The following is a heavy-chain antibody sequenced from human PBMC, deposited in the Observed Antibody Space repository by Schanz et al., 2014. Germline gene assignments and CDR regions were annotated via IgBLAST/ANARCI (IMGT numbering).Heavy chain of an antibody. CDR2: ISSSGATI. Sequence: EVQLVESGGGLVQPGGSLRLSCVTSGFSFRTFSMNWVRQAPGKGLQWVSFISSSGATIYYAESVLGRFTISRDNAKNSLYLQMNSLTDEDTGLYYCARDQERGDSYVNFDYWGQGTLVTVSS. D-gene: IGHD5-18*01. CDR1: GFSFRTFS. J-gene: IGHJ4*02. V-gene: IGHV3-48*02. CDR3: ARDQERGDSYVNFDY.